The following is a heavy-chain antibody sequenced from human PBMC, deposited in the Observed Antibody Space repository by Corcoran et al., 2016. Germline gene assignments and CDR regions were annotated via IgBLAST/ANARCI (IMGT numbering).Heavy chain of an antibody. J-gene: IGHJ4*02. CDR3: AKGKTIFGVVDYFDY. CDR1: GFLFSSYG. CDR2: ISYDGSSK. D-gene: IGHD3-3*01. V-gene: IGHV3-30*18. Sequence: QVQLVESGGGVVQPGRSLRLSCAASGFLFSSYGMHWVRQAPGTGLEWVAVISYDGSSKYYADSMKGRFTISRDNSKNTLYLQMNSLRAEDTAVYYCAKGKTIFGVVDYFDYWGQGTLVTVSS.